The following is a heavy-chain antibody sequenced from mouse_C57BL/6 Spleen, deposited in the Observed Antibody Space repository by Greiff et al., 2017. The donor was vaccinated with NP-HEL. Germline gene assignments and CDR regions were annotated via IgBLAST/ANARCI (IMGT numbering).Heavy chain of an antibody. Sequence: QVQLKESGPGLVAPSQSLSITCTVSGFSLTSYGVHWVRQPPGKGLEWLVVIWSDGSTTYNSALKSRLSISKDNSTSQVFLKMNSLQTDDTAMYYCARHGLTGTCAMDYWGQGTSVTVSS. CDR3: ARHGLTGTCAMDY. J-gene: IGHJ4*01. D-gene: IGHD4-1*01. CDR1: GFSLTSYG. V-gene: IGHV2-6-1*01. CDR2: IWSDGST.